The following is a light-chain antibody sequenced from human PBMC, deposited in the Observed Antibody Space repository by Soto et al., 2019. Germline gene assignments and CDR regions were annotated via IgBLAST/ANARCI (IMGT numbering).Light chain of an antibody. J-gene: IGKJ2*01. CDR3: QQSYSTPYT. CDR1: QSISSY. CDR2: AAS. Sequence: DIQMTQSPSSLSASVGDRVTITCRASQSISSYLNWYQQKPGKAPKLLIYAASSLQGGVPSRFSGSGSGTDFTLTISSLQPEGFATYYGQQSYSTPYTFGQGTKLEIK. V-gene: IGKV1-39*01.